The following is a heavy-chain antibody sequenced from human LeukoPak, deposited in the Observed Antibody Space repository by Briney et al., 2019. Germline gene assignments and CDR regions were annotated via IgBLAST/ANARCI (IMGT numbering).Heavy chain of an antibody. CDR3: ARRNLKYHFGSGRFFDY. CDR1: GFTFDDYG. V-gene: IGHV3-20*04. D-gene: IGHD3-10*01. Sequence: GGSLRLSCAASGFTFDDYGMSWVRQAPGKGLEWVSGINWNGGSTGYADSVKGRFTISRDNSKNTLYLQMNSLRAEDTAVYYCARRNLKYHFGSGRFFDYWGQGTLVTVSS. J-gene: IGHJ4*02. CDR2: INWNGGST.